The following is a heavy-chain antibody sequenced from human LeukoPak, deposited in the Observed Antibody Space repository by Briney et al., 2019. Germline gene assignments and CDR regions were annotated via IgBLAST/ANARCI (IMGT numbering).Heavy chain of an antibody. CDR3: ARVGRYSYHHDY. J-gene: IGHJ4*02. D-gene: IGHD5-18*01. Sequence: SETLSLTCTVSGGSMTSYYWSWIRQPPGKGLEWIGYIYYSGSTNYNPSLKSRVTISVDTSKNQFSLKLSSVTAADTAVYYCARVGRYSYHHDYWGQGTLVTVSS. CDR1: GGSMTSYY. CDR2: IYYSGST. V-gene: IGHV4-59*01.